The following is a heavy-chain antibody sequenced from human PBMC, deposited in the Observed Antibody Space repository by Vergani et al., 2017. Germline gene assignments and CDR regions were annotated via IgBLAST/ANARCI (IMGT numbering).Heavy chain of an antibody. V-gene: IGHV3-11*05. D-gene: IGHD6-6*01. CDR3: ARSRSSLATSFDY. Sequence: QVQLVESGGGLVKPGGSLRLSCAASGFTFSDYYMSWIRQAPGKGLEWVSYISSSSSYTNYADSVKGRFTISRDNAKNSLYLQMNSLRAEDTAVYYCARSRSSLATSFDYWGQGTMVTVSS. CDR2: ISSSSSYT. J-gene: IGHJ4*02. CDR1: GFTFSDYY.